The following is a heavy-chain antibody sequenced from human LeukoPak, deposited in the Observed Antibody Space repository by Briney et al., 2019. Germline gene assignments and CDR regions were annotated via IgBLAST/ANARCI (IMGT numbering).Heavy chain of an antibody. CDR3: AREVYYHRSGYLFAFEI. D-gene: IGHD3-22*01. CDR2: VDYSGST. J-gene: IGHJ3*02. CDR1: GGSISRYY. V-gene: IGHV4-59*01. Sequence: SETLSLTCTVSGGSISRYYWSWIRQPPGKGLEWIGPVDYSGSTNYKPSLKSRVTISVDSYTNQFSLKLRAGTAADTAVYYCAREVYYHRSGYLFAFEIWGQGAMVTAS.